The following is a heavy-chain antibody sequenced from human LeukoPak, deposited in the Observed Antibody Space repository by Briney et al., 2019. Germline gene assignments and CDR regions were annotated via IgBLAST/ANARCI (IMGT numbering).Heavy chain of an antibody. D-gene: IGHD4-17*01. CDR2: IRYDGSNK. CDR3: AKDDPRYGDYFH. J-gene: IGHJ4*02. Sequence: PGGSLRLSCAASGFTFSSYGMHWVRQAPGKGLEWVAFIRYDGSNKYYADSVKGRFTVSRDNSKNTLYLQMNSLRAEDTAVYYCAKDDPRYGDYFHWGQGTLVTVSS. V-gene: IGHV3-30*02. CDR1: GFTFSSYG.